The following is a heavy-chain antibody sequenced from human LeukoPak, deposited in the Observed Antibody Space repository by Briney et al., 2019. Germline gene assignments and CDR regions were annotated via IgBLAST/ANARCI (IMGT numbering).Heavy chain of an antibody. CDR3: ARDNLYYFYLDV. J-gene: IGHJ6*03. V-gene: IGHV1-69*01. Sequence: GAWVQVSCKASAGTSSTYTITWVRHAPGQGLEWMGGIITIFRTPNYAQKLQGRVTITADESTTTAYMELSSLKSVDTAIYYCARDNLYYFYLDVWGKGTTVTVSS. CDR2: IITIFRTP. CDR1: AGTSSTYT.